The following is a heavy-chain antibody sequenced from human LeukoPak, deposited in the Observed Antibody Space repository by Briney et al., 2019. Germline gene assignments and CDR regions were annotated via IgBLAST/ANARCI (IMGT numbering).Heavy chain of an antibody. CDR3: ARDPSAGGGNYLEN. Sequence: PGGSLRLSCAASGFTFGSSGMHWVRQAPGKGPEWVAVIWYDGSNKYHAHSVKGRFTISRDNSKNTLYLQMNSLRAEDTALYYCARDPSAGGGNYLENWGQGTLVTVSS. V-gene: IGHV3-33*01. D-gene: IGHD4-23*01. CDR2: IWYDGSNK. J-gene: IGHJ4*02. CDR1: GFTFGSSG.